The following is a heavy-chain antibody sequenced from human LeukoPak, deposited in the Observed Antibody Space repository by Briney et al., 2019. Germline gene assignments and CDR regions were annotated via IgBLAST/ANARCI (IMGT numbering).Heavy chain of an antibody. CDR3: ARLVTSGWFANFDY. Sequence: GESLNISCQGSGYSFTNYWIGWVRQMPGKRLEWMGIIYPGDSDTRYSPSFQGQATISADKSISTAYLQWSSLKASDTAMYYCARLVTSGWFANFDYWGQGTLVTVSS. D-gene: IGHD6-19*01. CDR1: GYSFTNYW. CDR2: IYPGDSDT. V-gene: IGHV5-51*01. J-gene: IGHJ4*02.